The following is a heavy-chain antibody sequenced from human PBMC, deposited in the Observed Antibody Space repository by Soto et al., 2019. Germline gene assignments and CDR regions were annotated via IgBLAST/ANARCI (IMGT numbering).Heavy chain of an antibody. D-gene: IGHD3-3*01. CDR3: ARLKSYYDFQGGAFDI. J-gene: IGHJ3*02. V-gene: IGHV4-39*01. CDR1: GGSISSSSYY. Sequence: SETLSLTCTVSGGSISSSSYYWGWIRQPPGKGLEWIGSIYYSGSTYYNPSLKSRVTISVDTSKNQFSLKLSSVTAADTAVYYCARLKSYYDFQGGAFDIWGQGTMVT. CDR2: IYYSGST.